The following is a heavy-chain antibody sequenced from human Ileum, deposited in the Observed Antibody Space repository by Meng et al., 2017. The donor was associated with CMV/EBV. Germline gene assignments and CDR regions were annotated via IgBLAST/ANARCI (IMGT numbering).Heavy chain of an antibody. CDR3: ARMTLYWYFDL. CDR2: MFYRGNT. CDR1: GGSISNGNFY. V-gene: IGHV4-39*07. Sequence: QLSLPCFGPGLLKPSESRSLTCAVSGGSISNGNFYWGWIRQPPGKELELIGSMFYRGNTYYNPSLRSRVTISLDTSKDQFSLRLTSVTGADTAVYYCARMTLYWYFDLWGRGSLVTVSS. D-gene: IGHD2-21*02. J-gene: IGHJ2*01.